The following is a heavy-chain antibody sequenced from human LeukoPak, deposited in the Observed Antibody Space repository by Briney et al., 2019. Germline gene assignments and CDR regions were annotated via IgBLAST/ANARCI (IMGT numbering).Heavy chain of an antibody. V-gene: IGHV1-69*04. CDR1: GGTFSSYA. CDR3: ARGRGVYWYSWNYRHDSIFDY. Sequence: SVTVSCKASGGTFSSYAISWVRQAPGQGFEWMGRIIPILGIANYAQKFQGRVTITADKSTSTAYMELSSLRSEDTAVYYCARGRGVYWYSWNYRHDSIFDYWGQGTLVTVSS. J-gene: IGHJ4*02. D-gene: IGHD1-7*01. CDR2: IIPILGIA.